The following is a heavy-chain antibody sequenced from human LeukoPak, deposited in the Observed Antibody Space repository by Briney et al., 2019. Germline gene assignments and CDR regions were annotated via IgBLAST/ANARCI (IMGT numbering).Heavy chain of an antibody. V-gene: IGHV3-48*03. CDR2: ISSSGSTI. J-gene: IGHJ4*02. D-gene: IGHD1-26*01. Sequence: GGSLRLSCAASGFTFSSYEMNWVRQAPGKGLEWVSYISSSGSTIYYADSVKGRFTISRDNAKNTLYLQMNNQRAEDTAVFYCARGVGVERSYYVDYWGQGTLVTVSS. CDR3: ARGVGVERSYYVDY. CDR1: GFTFSSYE.